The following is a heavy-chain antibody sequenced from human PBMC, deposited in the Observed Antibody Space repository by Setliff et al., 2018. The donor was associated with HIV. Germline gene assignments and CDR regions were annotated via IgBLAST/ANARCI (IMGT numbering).Heavy chain of an antibody. CDR2: IYSNGDT. D-gene: IGHD2-21*01. J-gene: IGHJ5*02. CDR1: GFTVSTNY. CDR3: TKGVKWLAP. V-gene: IGHV3-53*01. Sequence: GGSLRLSCAASGFTVSTNYMTWVRQAPGEGLEWVSLIYSNGDTYYADSVKGRFIIYRDNSKNTLYLQMYGLRVEDTAMYCCTKGVKWLAPWGQGTPVTVSS.